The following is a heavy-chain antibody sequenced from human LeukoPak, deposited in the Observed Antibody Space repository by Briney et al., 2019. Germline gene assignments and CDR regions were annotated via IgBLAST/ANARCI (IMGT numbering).Heavy chain of an antibody. CDR1: GYTFTSYY. CDR3: ARARWLQSPSYYYYYMDV. Sequence: ASVKVSCKASGYTFTSYYIHWVRQAPGQGLEWMGIINPSGGSTSYAQKFQGRVTMTRDTSTSTVYMELSSLRSEDTAVYYCARARWLQSPSYYYYYMDVWGKGTTVTVSS. J-gene: IGHJ6*03. D-gene: IGHD5-24*01. V-gene: IGHV1-46*03. CDR2: INPSGGST.